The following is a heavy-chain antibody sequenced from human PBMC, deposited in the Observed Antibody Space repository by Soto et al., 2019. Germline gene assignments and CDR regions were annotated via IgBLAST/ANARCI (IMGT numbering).Heavy chain of an antibody. CDR2: IVPNIGTV. Sequence: QMQLVQSGAEVKKPGSSVKVSCKASGGTLTNFINYPINWVRQAPGQGLEWMGGIVPNIGTVNYAQKLQGRVTLTADKATGTANMEQSSLRSEDTYLYYFARRDTGGFLRYLDDWRQGTLVTVSS. D-gene: IGHD2-8*02. CDR3: ARRDTGGFLRYLDD. J-gene: IGHJ4*02. V-gene: IGHV1-69*06. CDR1: GGTLTNFINYP.